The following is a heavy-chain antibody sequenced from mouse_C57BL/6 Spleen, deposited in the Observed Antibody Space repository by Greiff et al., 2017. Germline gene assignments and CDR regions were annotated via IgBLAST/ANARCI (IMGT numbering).Heavy chain of an antibody. V-gene: IGHV1-69*01. D-gene: IGHD2-4*01. CDR1: GYTFTSYW. Sequence: QVQLQQPGAELVMPGASVKLSCKASGYTFTSYWMHWVKQRPGQGLEWIGEIDPSDSYTNYNQKFKGKSTLTVDKSSSTAYMQLSSLTSEDSAVYYCARLDYDYDDWGQGTLVTVSA. CDR2: IDPSDSYT. CDR3: ARLDYDYDD. J-gene: IGHJ3*01.